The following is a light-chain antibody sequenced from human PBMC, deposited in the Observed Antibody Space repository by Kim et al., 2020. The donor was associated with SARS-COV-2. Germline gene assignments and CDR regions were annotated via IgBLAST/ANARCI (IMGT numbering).Light chain of an antibody. Sequence: SASIGDRVTVTCRASKDIGNFLAWFQQRPGQAPKSLIYGASTLQSGVPSRFSGGGSGTEFTLTISRLQPEDFATYYCQQYDTFPLTFGGGTKLEI. CDR3: QQYDTFPLT. CDR1: KDIGNF. CDR2: GAS. J-gene: IGKJ4*01. V-gene: IGKV1-16*01.